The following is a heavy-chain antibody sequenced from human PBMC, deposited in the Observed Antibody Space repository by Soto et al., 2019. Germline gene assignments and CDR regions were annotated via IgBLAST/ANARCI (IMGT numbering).Heavy chain of an antibody. V-gene: IGHV4-4*02. J-gene: IGHJ4*02. D-gene: IGHD4-17*01. CDR2: VYHSGSI. CDR3: ARDYGDTAGGYYFDF. CDR1: SGYITSTHW. Sequence: SETLSLTCAVSSGYITSTHWWSWVRQSPGKGLEWIGEVYHSGSINYNPSFTSRLTISVDKSRSQFSLKLNSVTAADTAVYYCARDYGDTAGGYYFDFWGLGTLVTVSS.